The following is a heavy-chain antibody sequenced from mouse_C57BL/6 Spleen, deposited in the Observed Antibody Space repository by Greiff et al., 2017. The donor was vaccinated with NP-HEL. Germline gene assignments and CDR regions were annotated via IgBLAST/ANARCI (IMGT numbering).Heavy chain of an antibody. CDR1: GYAFSSSW. CDR3: ARERGPYWYFDV. Sequence: VQLVESGPELVKPGASVKISCKASGYAFSSSWMNWVKQRPGKGLEWIGRIYPGDGDTNYNGKFKGKATLTADKSSSTAYMQLSSLTSEDSAVYFCARERGPYWYFDVWGTGTTVTVSS. V-gene: IGHV1-82*01. J-gene: IGHJ1*03. CDR2: IYPGDGDT.